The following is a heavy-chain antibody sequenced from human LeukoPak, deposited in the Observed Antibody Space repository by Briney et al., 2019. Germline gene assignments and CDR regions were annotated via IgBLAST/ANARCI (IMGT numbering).Heavy chain of an antibody. CDR2: INPSGGST. V-gene: IGHV1-46*01. CDR1: GYTFTTYY. Sequence: ASVKVSCKASGYTFTTYYIHWVRQAPGQGLQWMGMINPSGGSTNYAQKFQDRITMTRDTSTSTVYMELSSLRSEDTAVYYCARDYPQYCSSTSCYGSSFDYWGQGTLVTVSS. D-gene: IGHD2-2*01. CDR3: ARDYPQYCSSTSCYGSSFDY. J-gene: IGHJ4*02.